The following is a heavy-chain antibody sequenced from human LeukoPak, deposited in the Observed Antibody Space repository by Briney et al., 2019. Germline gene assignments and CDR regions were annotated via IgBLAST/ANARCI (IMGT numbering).Heavy chain of an antibody. J-gene: IGHJ4*02. CDR2: INPSNGDT. CDR3: ARESDVGKDFDC. V-gene: IGHV1-46*01. CDR1: GYTFTYHY. Sequence: ASVKVSCKASGYTFTYHYIHMVRQAPGQGLEWMGIINPSNGDTNYAQRFQGRVTMTRDTSTSTVYMELSSLDSEDTAVYYCARESDVGKDFDCWGQGTLVTVSS. D-gene: IGHD1-1*01.